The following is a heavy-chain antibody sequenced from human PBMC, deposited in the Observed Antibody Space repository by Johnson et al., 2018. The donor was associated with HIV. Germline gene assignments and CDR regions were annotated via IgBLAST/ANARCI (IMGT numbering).Heavy chain of an antibody. J-gene: IGHJ3*02. V-gene: IGHV3-11*01. D-gene: IGHD3-10*01. CDR2: ISSSGSLT. CDR3: ARGPTRFAAFDI. Sequence: VQLVESGGGLVKPGGSLRLSCAASGFTLSDYYMSWIRQAPGKGLEWLSYISSSGSLTYYADSVEGRFTISRDSAKNSLYLQMNSLRAEDTAVYYCARGPTRFAAFDIWGQGTMVTVSS. CDR1: GFTLSDYY.